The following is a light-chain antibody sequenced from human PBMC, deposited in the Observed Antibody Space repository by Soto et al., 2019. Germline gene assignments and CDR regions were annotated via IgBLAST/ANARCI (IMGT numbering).Light chain of an antibody. CDR3: CSYAGSYTL. CDR1: SSDVGGYNF. Sequence: QSALTQPRSVSGSPGQSVTISCTGTSSDVGGYNFVSWYQQHPGKVPKLMIYDVSQRPSGVPDRFSASKSGNTASLTISGLQAEDEADYYCCSYAGSYTLFGGGTKLTVL. V-gene: IGLV2-11*01. CDR2: DVS. J-gene: IGLJ2*01.